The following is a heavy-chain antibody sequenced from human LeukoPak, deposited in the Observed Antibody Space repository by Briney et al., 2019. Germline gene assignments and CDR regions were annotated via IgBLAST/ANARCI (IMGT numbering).Heavy chain of an antibody. J-gene: IGHJ4*02. CDR3: ARNHFLDY. D-gene: IGHD3-3*02. CDR2: IKHDGSEK. CDR1: GFTFSSYW. V-gene: IGHV3-7*05. Sequence: GGSLRLSCAASGFTFSSYWMSWVRHTPGKGLEWVANIKHDGSEKYYVDSAKGRFTISRDNAKNSLYLQMNSLRAEDTAAYYCARNHFLDYWGQGTLVTVSS.